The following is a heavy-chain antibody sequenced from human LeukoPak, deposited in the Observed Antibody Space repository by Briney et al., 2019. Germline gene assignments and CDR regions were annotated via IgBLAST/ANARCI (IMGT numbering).Heavy chain of an antibody. CDR1: GGSISSYY. CDR2: IYYSGST. Sequence: SETLSLTCTVSGGSISSYYWSWLRQPPGKGLEWIGYIYYSGSTNYNPSLKSRVTISVDTSKNQFSLKLSSVTTADTAVYYCARVIRYFDWSNIERYYFDYWGQGTLVTVSS. D-gene: IGHD3-9*01. V-gene: IGHV4-59*01. CDR3: ARVIRYFDWSNIERYYFDY. J-gene: IGHJ4*02.